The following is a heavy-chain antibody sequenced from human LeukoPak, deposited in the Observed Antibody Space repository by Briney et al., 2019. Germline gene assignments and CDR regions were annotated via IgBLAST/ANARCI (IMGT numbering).Heavy chain of an antibody. V-gene: IGHV3-23*01. Sequence: SGGSLRLSCAVSGFTFSNQAMSWVRQSPGKGLEWVSGFSGYGTTHYADSVRGRFTISRDNSKNTPYLQMNSLRDEDTAVYYCAKPSGTYGHGFDPWGQGTLVTVSS. D-gene: IGHD1-26*01. J-gene: IGHJ5*02. CDR1: GFTFSNQA. CDR2: FSGYGTT. CDR3: AKPSGTYGHGFDP.